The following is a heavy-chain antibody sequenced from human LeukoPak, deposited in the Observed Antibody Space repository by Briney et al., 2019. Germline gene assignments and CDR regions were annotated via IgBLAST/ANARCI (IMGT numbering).Heavy chain of an antibody. CDR1: GFSFTNAW. V-gene: IGHV3-15*01. J-gene: IGHJ4*02. CDR3: ARGGYRRGRHDY. Sequence: GGSLRLSCAASGFSFTNAWMSWVRQAPGKGLEWVGRIKSRGDGGTTEYAAPVKGRFTISRDDSKTTVFLQMNSLRTEDTAVYYCARGGYRRGRHDYWGQGTLVTVSS. CDR2: IKSRGDGGTT. D-gene: IGHD5-18*01.